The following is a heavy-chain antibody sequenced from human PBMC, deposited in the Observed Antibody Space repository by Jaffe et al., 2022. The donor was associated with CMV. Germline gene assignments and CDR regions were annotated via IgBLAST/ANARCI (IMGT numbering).Heavy chain of an antibody. CDR2: INPSGGST. Sequence: QVQLVQSGAEVKKPGASVKVSCKASGYTFTSYYMHWVRQAPGQGLEWMGIINPSGGSTSYAQKFQGRVTMTRDTSTSTVYMELSSLRSEDTAVYYCASQAHDYSNNHPVYGMDVWGQGTTVTVSS. CDR3: ASQAHDYSNNHPVYGMDV. CDR1: GYTFTSYY. D-gene: IGHD4-4*01. J-gene: IGHJ6*02. V-gene: IGHV1-46*01.